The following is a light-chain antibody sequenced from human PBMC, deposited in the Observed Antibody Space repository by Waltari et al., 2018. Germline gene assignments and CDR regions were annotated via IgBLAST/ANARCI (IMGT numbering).Light chain of an antibody. V-gene: IGLV2-11*01. CDR3: SSYAGSNTGL. CDR2: DVT. CDR1: SSDIGGFYY. J-gene: IGLJ2*01. Sequence: QAALTQPPSVSGSPGQSVTISCTGTSSDIGGFYYVSWYQQHPGKAPKLMIYDVTKRPSGVSDRFSGSKSGNTASLTISGLQAEDEADYYCSSYAGSNTGLFGGGTRLTVL.